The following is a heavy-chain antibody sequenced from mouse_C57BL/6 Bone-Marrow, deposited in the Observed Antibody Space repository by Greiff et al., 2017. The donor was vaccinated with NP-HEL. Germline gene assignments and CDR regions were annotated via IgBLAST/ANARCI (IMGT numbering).Heavy chain of an antibody. V-gene: IGHV1-64*01. CDR1: GYTFTSYW. CDR3: ARYHYYGSSSYWYFDV. J-gene: IGHJ1*03. Sequence: QVQLQQPGAELVKPGASVKLSCKASGYTFTSYWMHWVKQRPGQGLEWIGMIHPNSGSTNYNEKFKSKATLTVDKSSSTAYMQLSSLTSEDSAVYYGARYHYYGSSSYWYFDVWGTGTTVTVSS. CDR2: IHPNSGST. D-gene: IGHD1-1*01.